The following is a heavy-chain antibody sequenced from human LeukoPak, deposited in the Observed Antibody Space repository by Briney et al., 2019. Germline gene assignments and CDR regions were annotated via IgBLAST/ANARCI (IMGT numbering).Heavy chain of an antibody. CDR1: GYSISSGYY. CDR3: ASNTGTVFDY. D-gene: IGHD7-27*01. J-gene: IGHJ4*02. V-gene: IGHV4-38-2*02. CDR2: IYHSGST. Sequence: KSSETLSLTCTVSGYSISSGYYWGWIRQPPGKGLEWIGSIYHSGSTYYNPSLKSRVTISVEMSKHQFSLNLTSVTAADTAVYYCASNTGTVFDYWGQGALVTVSS.